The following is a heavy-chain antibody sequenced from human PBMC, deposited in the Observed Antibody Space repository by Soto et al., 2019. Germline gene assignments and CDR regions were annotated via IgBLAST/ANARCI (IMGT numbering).Heavy chain of an antibody. D-gene: IGHD3-10*01. J-gene: IGHJ4*02. Sequence: ASVKVSCKASGYTFISYGISWVRQAPGQGLEWMGWISGYNGNTKYAQKLQGRVTMTTDTSASTAYMELSGLRSEDTAVYSCARDLGFGLSDYWGQGTLVTVSS. CDR3: ARDLGFGLSDY. CDR1: GYTFISYG. CDR2: ISGYNGNT. V-gene: IGHV1-18*01.